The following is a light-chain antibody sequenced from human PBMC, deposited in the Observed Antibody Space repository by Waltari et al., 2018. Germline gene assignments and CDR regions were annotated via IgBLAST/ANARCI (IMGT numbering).Light chain of an antibody. V-gene: IGLV8-61*01. Sequence: QTVVTKEPSFSLSLGKLVTLTFGLNSGPVPSGTYPSWYQQTPGQPPRTLMYSASSRFSGVPDRFSGSILGNKAALTIMGDQADDEGDYYCVLYVHSGPLFGGGTKLTVL. J-gene: IGLJ2*01. CDR2: SAS. CDR1: SGPVPSGTY. CDR3: VLYVHSGPL.